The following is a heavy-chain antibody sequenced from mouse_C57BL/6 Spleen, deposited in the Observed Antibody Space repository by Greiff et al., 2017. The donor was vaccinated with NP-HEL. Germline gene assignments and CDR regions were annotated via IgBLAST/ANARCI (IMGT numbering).Heavy chain of an antibody. CDR2: IDPSDSYT. D-gene: IGHD1-1*01. CDR3: ARSRADYYGSSYIDD. J-gene: IGHJ2*01. Sequence: QVQLQQPGAELVMPGASVKLSCKASGYTFTSYWMHWVKQRPGQGLEWIGEIDPSDSYTNYNQKFKGKSTLTVDKSSSTAYMQLSSLTSEDSAVYYCARSRADYYGSSYIDDWGQGTTLTVSS. V-gene: IGHV1-69*01. CDR1: GYTFTSYW.